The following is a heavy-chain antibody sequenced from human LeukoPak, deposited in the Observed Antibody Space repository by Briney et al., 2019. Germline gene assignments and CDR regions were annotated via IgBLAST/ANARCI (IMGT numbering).Heavy chain of an antibody. V-gene: IGHV4-39*01. D-gene: IGHD2-8*02. CDR3: VRHLTVLYYYIDV. Sequence: PSETLSLTCTVSGGSISSGNHYWGWIRQPPGKGLEWIGTIYFNGNTYSTPSLKSRVTMSLDTSENQFSLKLSSVTAADMAVYYCVRHLTVLYYYIDVWGTGTTVTVSS. CDR2: IYFNGNT. J-gene: IGHJ6*03. CDR1: GGSISSGNHY.